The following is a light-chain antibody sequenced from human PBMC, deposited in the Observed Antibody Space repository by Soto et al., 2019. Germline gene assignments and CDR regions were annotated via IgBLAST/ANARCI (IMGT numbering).Light chain of an antibody. CDR2: STS. CDR3: QQYGASPPAT. Sequence: EIVLTQSPGALSLSPGEGATLRCSASESISSSYLAWYQQRRGQAPRLLIYSTSTRAAGIPPRLSRSGAGRDFTLTISRLEPEDSAIYYCQQYGASPPATFGGGTRVE. CDR1: ESISSSY. V-gene: IGKV3-20*01. J-gene: IGKJ4*01.